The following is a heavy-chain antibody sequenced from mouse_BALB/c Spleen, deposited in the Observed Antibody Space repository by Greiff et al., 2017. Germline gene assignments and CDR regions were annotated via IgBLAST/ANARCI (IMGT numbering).Heavy chain of an antibody. V-gene: IGHV5-17*02. D-gene: IGHD1-1*01. CDR3: ARNGGSSYGAMDY. CDR2: ISSGSSTI. Sequence: EVKLQESGGGLVQPGGSLKLSCAASGFTFSSFGMHWVRQAPEKGLEWVAYISSGSSTIYYADTVKGRFTISRDNPKNTLFLQMTSLRSEDTAMYYCARNGGSSYGAMDYWGQGTSVTVSS. J-gene: IGHJ4*01. CDR1: GFTFSSFG.